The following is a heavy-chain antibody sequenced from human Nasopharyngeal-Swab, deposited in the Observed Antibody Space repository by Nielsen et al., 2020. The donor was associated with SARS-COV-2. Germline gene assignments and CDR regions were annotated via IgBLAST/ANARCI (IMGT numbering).Heavy chain of an antibody. J-gene: IGHJ4*02. Sequence: GESLKISCAASGFTFSSYSMNWVRQAPGKGLEWVSSISSSSSYIYYADSVKGRFTIFRDNAKNSLYLQMNSLRAEDTAVYYCARDGGGCSSTSCYTWGQGTLVTVSS. V-gene: IGHV3-21*01. CDR2: ISSSSSYI. CDR3: ARDGGGCSSTSCYT. CDR1: GFTFSSYS. D-gene: IGHD2-2*02.